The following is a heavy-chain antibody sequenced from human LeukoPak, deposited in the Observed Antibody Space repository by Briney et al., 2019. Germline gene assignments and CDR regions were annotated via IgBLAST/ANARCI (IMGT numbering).Heavy chain of an antibody. V-gene: IGHV3-30-3*01. CDR2: ISYDGSNK. CDR1: GFTFSSYA. D-gene: IGHD6-19*01. J-gene: IGHJ4*02. Sequence: GGSLRLSCAASGFTFSSYAMHWVRQAPGKGLEWVAVISYDGSNKYYADSVKGRFTISRDNSKNTLYLQMNSLRAEDTAVYYCAKVQRVYSSGFDYWGQGTLVTVSS. CDR3: AKVQRVYSSGFDY.